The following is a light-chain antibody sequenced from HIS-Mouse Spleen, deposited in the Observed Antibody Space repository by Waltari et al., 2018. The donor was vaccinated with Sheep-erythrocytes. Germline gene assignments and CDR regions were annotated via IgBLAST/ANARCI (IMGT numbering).Light chain of an antibody. V-gene: IGLV3-21*02. Sequence: SYVLTPPPSVSVAPGQTARITCGGTNIGSKSVNGYQQKPGQAPVLVVYDESDRPSGIPERFSGSNSGNTATLTISRVEAGDEADYYCQVWDSSSDHVVFGGGTKLTVL. CDR2: DES. J-gene: IGLJ2*01. CDR1: NIGSKS. CDR3: QVWDSSSDHVV.